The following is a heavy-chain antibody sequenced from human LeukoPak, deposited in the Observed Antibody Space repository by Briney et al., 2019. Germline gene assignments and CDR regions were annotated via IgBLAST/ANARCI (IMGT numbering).Heavy chain of an antibody. Sequence: PGGSLRLSCAASGFTFSSYAMSWVRQAPGKGLEWVSAISGSGGSTYYADSVKGRFTISRDNFKNTLYLQLNSLRAEDTAVYYCAKDRKLRLLEWLFDYWGQGTLVTVSS. D-gene: IGHD3-3*01. CDR3: AKDRKLRLLEWLFDY. J-gene: IGHJ4*02. V-gene: IGHV3-23*01. CDR2: ISGSGGST. CDR1: GFTFSSYA.